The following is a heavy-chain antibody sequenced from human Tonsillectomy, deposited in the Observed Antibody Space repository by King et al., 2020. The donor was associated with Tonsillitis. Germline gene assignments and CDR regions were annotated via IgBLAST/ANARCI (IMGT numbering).Heavy chain of an antibody. Sequence: QLQESGPGLVKPSETPSLTCTVSGGSISSYYWSWIRQPPGKGLEWIGYIYYSGSTNYNPSLKSRVTISVDSSKNQFSLKLSSVTAVDTAVYYCARDLLIGGASWFDPWGQGTLVTVSS. CDR1: GGSISSYY. CDR2: IYYSGST. D-gene: IGHD3-10*01. J-gene: IGHJ5*02. CDR3: ARDLLIGGASWFDP. V-gene: IGHV4-59*01.